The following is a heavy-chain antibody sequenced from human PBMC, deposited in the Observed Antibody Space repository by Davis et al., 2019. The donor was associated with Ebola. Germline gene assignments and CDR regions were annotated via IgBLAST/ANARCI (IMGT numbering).Heavy chain of an antibody. V-gene: IGHV3-33*01. D-gene: IGHD6-13*01. CDR1: GFTFSSYG. Sequence: GGSLRLSCAASGFTFSSYGMHWVRQAPGKGLEWVAVIWYDGSNKYYADSVKGRFTISRDNAKNSLYLQMNSLRAEDTAVYYCARVLAAAGLYYYYYGMDVWGQGTTVTVSS. CDR2: IWYDGSNK. CDR3: ARVLAAAGLYYYYYGMDV. J-gene: IGHJ6*02.